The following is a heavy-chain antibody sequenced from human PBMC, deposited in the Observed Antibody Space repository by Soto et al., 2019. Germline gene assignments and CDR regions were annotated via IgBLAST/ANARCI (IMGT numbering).Heavy chain of an antibody. CDR1: GYTFTSYD. CDR2: MNPNSGNT. J-gene: IGHJ4*02. Sequence: ASVKVSCKSSGYTFTSYDINWVRQATGQGLEWMGWMNPNSGNTGYAQKFQGRVTMTRNTSISTAYMELSSLRSEDTAVYYCARVGYYYDSSGYYLSFDYWGQGTLVTVSS. V-gene: IGHV1-8*01. CDR3: ARVGYYYDSSGYYLSFDY. D-gene: IGHD3-22*01.